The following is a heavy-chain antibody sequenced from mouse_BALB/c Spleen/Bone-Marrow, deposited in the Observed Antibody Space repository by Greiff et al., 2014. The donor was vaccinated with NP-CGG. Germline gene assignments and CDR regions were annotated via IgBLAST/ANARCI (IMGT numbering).Heavy chain of an antibody. J-gene: IGHJ2*01. CDR3: ARDWDEAYYFDY. CDR2: INPSNGRT. CDR1: GYTFTSYW. D-gene: IGHD4-1*01. Sequence: QVQLKESGAELVKPGASVKLSCKASGYTFTSYWMHWVKQRPGQGLEWIGEINPSNGRTNYNEEFKSKATLTVDKSSSTAYMQLSSLTSEDSAVYYCARDWDEAYYFDYWGQGTTLTVSS. V-gene: IGHV1S81*02.